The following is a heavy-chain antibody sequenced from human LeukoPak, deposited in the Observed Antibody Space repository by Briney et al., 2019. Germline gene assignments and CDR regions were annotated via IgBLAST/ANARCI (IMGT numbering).Heavy chain of an antibody. V-gene: IGHV3-21*01. CDR3: ARDPYYDSSGYYYYFDY. Sequence: GGSLRLSCAASGFAFSGYAMNWVRQAPGKGLEWVSSLSGSSSYIYYADSVKGRFTISRDNAKNSLYLQMNSLRAEDTAVYYCARDPYYDSSGYYYYFDYWGQGTLVTVSP. J-gene: IGHJ4*02. CDR1: GFAFSGYA. CDR2: LSGSSSYI. D-gene: IGHD3-22*01.